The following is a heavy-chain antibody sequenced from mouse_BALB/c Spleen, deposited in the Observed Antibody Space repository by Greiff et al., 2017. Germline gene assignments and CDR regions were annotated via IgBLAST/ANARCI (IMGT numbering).Heavy chain of an antibody. Sequence: VQRVESGPGLVAPSQSLSITCTVSGFSLTSYGVHWVRQPPGKGLEWLGVIWAGGSTNYNSALMSRLSISKDNSKSQVFLKMNSLQTDDTAMYYCAREDDYDAWFAYWGQGTLVTVSA. D-gene: IGHD2-4*01. CDR1: GFSLTSYG. CDR2: IWAGGST. CDR3: AREDDYDAWFAY. J-gene: IGHJ3*01. V-gene: IGHV2-9*02.